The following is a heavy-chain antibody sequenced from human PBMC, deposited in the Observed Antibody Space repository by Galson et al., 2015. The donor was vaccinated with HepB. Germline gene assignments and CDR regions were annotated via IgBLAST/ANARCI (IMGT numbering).Heavy chain of an antibody. CDR2: IYYSGST. CDR1: GGSISSYY. Sequence: TLSLTCTVSGGSISSYYWSWIRQPPGKGLEWIGYIYYSGSTNYNPSLKSRVTISVDTSKNQFSLKLSSVTAADTAVYYCARHVGSRDPLDYWGQGTLVTVSS. J-gene: IGHJ4*02. V-gene: IGHV4-59*08. D-gene: IGHD2-2*01. CDR3: ARHVGSRDPLDY.